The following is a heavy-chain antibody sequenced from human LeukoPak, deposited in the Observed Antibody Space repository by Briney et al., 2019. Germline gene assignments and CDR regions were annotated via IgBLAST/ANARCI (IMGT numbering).Heavy chain of an antibody. Sequence: SETLSLTCTVSGGSISSSSYYWGWIRQPPGKGLEWIGSIYYSRSTYYNPSVKSRVTISVDTSKNQFSLKLSSVTAADTAVYYCARRSYDFWSGYPYNWFDPWGQGTLVTVSS. D-gene: IGHD3-3*01. CDR2: IYYSRST. CDR1: GGSISSSSYY. V-gene: IGHV4-39*01. CDR3: ARRSYDFWSGYPYNWFDP. J-gene: IGHJ5*02.